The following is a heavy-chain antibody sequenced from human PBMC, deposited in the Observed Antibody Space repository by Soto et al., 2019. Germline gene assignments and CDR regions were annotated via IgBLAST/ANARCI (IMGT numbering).Heavy chain of an antibody. J-gene: IGHJ4*02. V-gene: IGHV3-11*01. Sequence: GGSLRLSCGASGFTFSDDYMSWIRQAPGKGLEWVSYISSSGGTIYYADSVKGRFTISRDNAKNSLFLQMNSLRADNTAVYYCARASSPRDPWLDYWGQGTLVTVSS. CDR3: ARASSPRDPWLDY. CDR1: GFTFSDDY. CDR2: ISSSGGTI. D-gene: IGHD5-18*01.